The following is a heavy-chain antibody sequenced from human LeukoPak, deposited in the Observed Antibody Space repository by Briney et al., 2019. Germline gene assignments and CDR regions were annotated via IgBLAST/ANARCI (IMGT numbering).Heavy chain of an antibody. CDR1: GFTFSTQG. V-gene: IGHV3-30*02. Sequence: GGSLRLSCAASGFTFSTQGMHWVRQAPGKGLEWVTFIQNHGNDKRYADSVKGRFTVSRDNSKNTLYLQINSLRAEDTAMYYCARESGRSRVGELLMDWGQGTLVTVSS. CDR3: ARESGRSRVGELLMD. J-gene: IGHJ4*02. CDR2: IQNHGNDK. D-gene: IGHD3-10*01.